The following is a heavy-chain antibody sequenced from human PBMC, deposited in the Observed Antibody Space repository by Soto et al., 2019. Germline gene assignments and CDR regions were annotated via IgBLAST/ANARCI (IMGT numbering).Heavy chain of an antibody. Sequence: SETLSLTCTVSGGSISSYYWSWIRQPPGKGLEWIGYIYYSGSTNYNPSLKSRVTISVDTSKNQFSLKLSSVTAADTAVYYCARLNFAYYMDVWGKGTTVTVSS. J-gene: IGHJ6*03. CDR1: GGSISSYY. CDR2: IYYSGST. CDR3: ARLNFAYYMDV. D-gene: IGHD3-9*01. V-gene: IGHV4-59*08.